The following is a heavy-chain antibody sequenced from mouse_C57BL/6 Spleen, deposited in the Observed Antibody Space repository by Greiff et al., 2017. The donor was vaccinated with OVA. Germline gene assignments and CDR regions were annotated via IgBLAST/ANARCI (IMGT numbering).Heavy chain of an antibody. CDR1: GYAFSSSW. CDR2: IYPGDGDT. J-gene: IGHJ4*01. V-gene: IGHV1-82*01. CDR3: ASLYGYDEYYAMDY. Sequence: VKLQESGPELVKPGASVKISCKASGYAFSSSWMNWVKQRPGKGLEWIGRIYPGDGDTNYNGKFKGKATLTADKSSSTAYMQLSSLTSEDSAVYFCASLYGYDEYYAMDYWGQGTSGTVSS. D-gene: IGHD2-2*01.